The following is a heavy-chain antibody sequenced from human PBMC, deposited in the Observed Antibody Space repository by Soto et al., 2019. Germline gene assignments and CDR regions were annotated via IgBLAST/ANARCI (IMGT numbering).Heavy chain of an antibody. CDR1: GFTFSSYS. V-gene: IGHV3-23*01. CDR3: AKKVNSGPGSQYFDY. D-gene: IGHD3-10*01. Sequence: PGGSLRLSCAASGFTFSSYSMSWVRQAPGKGLEWVSGFRTSGDDGTTYYADSVKGRFTISRDNSKNTLFLQMDNLRAEDTAIYYCAKKVNSGPGSQYFDYWGQETLVTSPQ. CDR2: FRTSGDDGTT. J-gene: IGHJ4*02.